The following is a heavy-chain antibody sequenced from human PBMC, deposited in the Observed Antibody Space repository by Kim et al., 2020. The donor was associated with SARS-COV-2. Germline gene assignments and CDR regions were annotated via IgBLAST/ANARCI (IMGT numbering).Heavy chain of an antibody. D-gene: IGHD2-2*01. CDR1: GYTLTELS. CDR3: ATGVVLPASFDI. Sequence: ASVKVSCKVSGYTLTELSMHWVRQAPGKGLEWMGGFDPEDGETIYAQKFQGRVTMTEDTSTDTAYMELSSLRSEDTAVYYCATGVVLPASFDIWGQGTMVTVSS. J-gene: IGHJ3*02. V-gene: IGHV1-24*01. CDR2: FDPEDGET.